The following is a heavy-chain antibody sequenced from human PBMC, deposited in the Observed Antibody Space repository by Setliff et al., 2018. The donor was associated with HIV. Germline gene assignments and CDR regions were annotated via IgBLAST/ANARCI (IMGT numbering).Heavy chain of an antibody. Sequence: PSETLSLTCAVYGGSFSGYYWSWIRQPPGKGLEWIGEINHRGGTDYMPSLKGRVTISVDTSKDQFSLNLNSVTAADTAVYYCARQGGFSGSSYPRNYIDVWGKGTTVTVSS. CDR2: INHRGGT. V-gene: IGHV4-34*01. D-gene: IGHD6-13*01. CDR3: ARQGGFSGSSYPRNYIDV. J-gene: IGHJ6*03. CDR1: GGSFSGYY.